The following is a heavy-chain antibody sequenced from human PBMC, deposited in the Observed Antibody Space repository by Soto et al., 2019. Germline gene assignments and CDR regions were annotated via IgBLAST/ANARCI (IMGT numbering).Heavy chain of an antibody. J-gene: IGHJ6*02. CDR1: GFTVSSNY. Sequence: EVQLVESGGGLVQPGGSLRLSCAASGFTVSSNYMSWVRQAPGKGLEGVSVIYSGGSTYYADSVKGRFTISRDNSKNSLYLQMNSLRAEDTAVYYCARSSGDGYYYYYGMDVWGQGTTVTVSS. V-gene: IGHV3-66*01. CDR3: ARSSGDGYYYYYGMDV. D-gene: IGHD3-10*01. CDR2: IYSGGST.